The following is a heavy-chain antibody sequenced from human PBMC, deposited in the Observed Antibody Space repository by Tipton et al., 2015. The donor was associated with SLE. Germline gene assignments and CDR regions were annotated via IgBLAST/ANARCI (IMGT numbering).Heavy chain of an antibody. J-gene: IGHJ6*02. CDR2: IYYSGST. Sequence: TLSLTCTVSGGSISSHYWSWIRQPPGKGLEWIGYIYYSGSTNYNPSLKSRVTISVDTSRNQVSLKVKSVTAADTAVFYCARQDFDGGDMDVWGQGTTVSVSS. CDR3: ARQDFDGGDMDV. V-gene: IGHV4-59*08. D-gene: IGHD2-21*01. CDR1: GGSISSHY.